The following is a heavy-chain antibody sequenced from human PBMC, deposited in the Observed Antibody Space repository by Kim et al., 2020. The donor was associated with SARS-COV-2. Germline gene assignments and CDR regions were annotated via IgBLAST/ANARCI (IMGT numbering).Heavy chain of an antibody. D-gene: IGHD6-13*01. CDR3: ARQAPWIAAAGSHFDY. J-gene: IGHJ4*02. Sequence: SETLSLTCTVSGGSISSYYWSWIRQPPGKGLQWIGYIYYSGSTNYNPSLKSRVTISVDTSKNQFSLKLSSVTAADTAVYYCARQAPWIAAAGSHFDYWGQGTLVTVSS. CDR1: GGSISSYY. CDR2: IYYSGST. V-gene: IGHV4-59*01.